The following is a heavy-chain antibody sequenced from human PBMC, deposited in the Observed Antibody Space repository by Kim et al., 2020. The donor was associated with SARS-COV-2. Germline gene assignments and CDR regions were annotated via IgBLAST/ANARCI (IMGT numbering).Heavy chain of an antibody. V-gene: IGHV1-69*04. CDR1: GGTFSSYA. CDR2: IIPILGIA. Sequence: SVKVSCKASGGTFSSYAISWVRQAPGQGLEWMGRIIPILGIANYAQKFQGRVTITADKSTSTAYMELSSLRSEDTAVYYCACIAVAGKDDYWGQGTLVTVSS. CDR3: ACIAVAGKDDY. D-gene: IGHD6-19*01. J-gene: IGHJ4*02.